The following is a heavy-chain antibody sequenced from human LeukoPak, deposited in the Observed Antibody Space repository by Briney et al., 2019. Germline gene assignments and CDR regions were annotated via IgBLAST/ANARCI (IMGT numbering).Heavy chain of an antibody. CDR1: GGSITSSSYS. D-gene: IGHD3-22*01. CDR2: MSYSGST. J-gene: IGHJ3*02. CDR3: ATKFYYGAFDI. V-gene: IGHV4-39*07. Sequence: SETLSLTCTVSGGSITSSSYSWGWIRQPPGKGLEWIASMSYSGSTNYNPSLKSRVTISVDTSKNQFSLKLSSVTAADTAVYYCATKFYYGAFDIWGQGTMVTVSS.